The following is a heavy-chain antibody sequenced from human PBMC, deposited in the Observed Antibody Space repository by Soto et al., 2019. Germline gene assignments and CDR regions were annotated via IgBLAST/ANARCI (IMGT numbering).Heavy chain of an antibody. Sequence: PGGSLRLSCAASGFTFGSYAMHWVRQAPGKGLEWVAVISYDGSNKYYADSVKGRFTISRDNSKNTLYLQMNSLRAEDTAVYYWARSVRFLEWLSSYYFDYWGQGTLVTVSS. CDR1: GFTFGSYA. CDR2: ISYDGSNK. CDR3: ARSVRFLEWLSSYYFDY. V-gene: IGHV3-30-3*01. J-gene: IGHJ4*02. D-gene: IGHD3-3*01.